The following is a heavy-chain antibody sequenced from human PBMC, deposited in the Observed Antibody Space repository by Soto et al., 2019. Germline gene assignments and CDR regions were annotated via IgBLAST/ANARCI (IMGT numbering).Heavy chain of an antibody. CDR1: GFRFSEHA. D-gene: IGHD2-2*03. Sequence: XLRLSCHCSGFRFSEHAMTWVRQAPGKGLEWVGFIRNTPYGGTTDYAASVRGRFTISRDDSESIAYLQMNSLKTEDSGVYYCSRGSFGYYGPWGPGTLVTVSS. CDR2: IRNTPYGGTT. J-gene: IGHJ5*02. V-gene: IGHV3-49*04. CDR3: SRGSFGYYGP.